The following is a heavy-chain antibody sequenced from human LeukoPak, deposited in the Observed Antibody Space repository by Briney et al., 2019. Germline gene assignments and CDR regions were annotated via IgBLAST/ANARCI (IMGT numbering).Heavy chain of an antibody. CDR2: INTNTGNP. V-gene: IGHV7-4-1*02. D-gene: IGHD6-19*01. Sequence: EASVKVSCKASGYTFTSYAMNWVRQAPGQGLEWMGWINTNTGNPTYAQGFTGRFVFSLDTSVSTAYLQISSLKAEDTAVYYCARGGSGLFGNYFDYWGQGTLVTVSS. CDR3: ARGGSGLFGNYFDY. J-gene: IGHJ4*02. CDR1: GYTFTSYA.